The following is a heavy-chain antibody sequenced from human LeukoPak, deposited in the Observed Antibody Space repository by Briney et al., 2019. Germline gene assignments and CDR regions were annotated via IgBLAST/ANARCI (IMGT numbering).Heavy chain of an antibody. CDR2: IYYSGST. V-gene: IGHV4-39*01. D-gene: IGHD3-10*01. J-gene: IGHJ5*02. CDR1: GGSISSSSYY. Sequence: SETLSLTCTVSGGSISSSSYYWGWIRQPPGKGLEWIGSIYYSGSTYYNPSLKSRVTKSVDTSKNQFSLKLSSVTAADTAVYYCASHYGSGMTGWFDPGGQGTLVTVSS. CDR3: ASHYGSGMTGWFDP.